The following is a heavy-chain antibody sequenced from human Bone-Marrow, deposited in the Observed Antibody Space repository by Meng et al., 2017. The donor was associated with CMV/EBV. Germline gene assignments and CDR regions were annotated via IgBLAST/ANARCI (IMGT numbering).Heavy chain of an antibody. CDR1: GGTFSSYA. CDR2: IIPIFGTA. J-gene: IGHJ5*02. V-gene: IGHV1-69*05. CDR3: ARERFRLLLLIASPCFSP. D-gene: IGHD2-15*01. Sequence: SVKVSCKASGGTFSSYAISWVRQAPGQGLEWMGGIIPIFGTANYAQKFQGRVTITTDESTSTAYMELSSLRSEDTAVYYCARERFRLLLLIASPCFSPSGQGTLVTVSS.